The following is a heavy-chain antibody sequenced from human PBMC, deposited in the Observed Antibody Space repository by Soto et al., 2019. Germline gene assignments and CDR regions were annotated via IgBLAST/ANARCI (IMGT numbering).Heavy chain of an antibody. D-gene: IGHD1-26*01. V-gene: IGHV3-23*01. CDR3: AKVKEGATDY. Sequence: GGSLRLSCAASGFTFSSYSMNWVRQAPGKGLEWVSIISGSGERTYYADSVKGRFTISRDNSKNTLYLQMNSLRAEDTAVYYCAKVKEGATDYWGQGTLVTVSS. CDR2: ISGSGERT. CDR1: GFTFSSYS. J-gene: IGHJ4*02.